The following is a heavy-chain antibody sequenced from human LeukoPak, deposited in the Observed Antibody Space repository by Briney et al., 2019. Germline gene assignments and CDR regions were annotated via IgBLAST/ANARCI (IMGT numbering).Heavy chain of an antibody. CDR3: ARDPTSSRAMAYFDY. J-gene: IGHJ4*02. CDR2: ISGGSGSTI. V-gene: IGHV3-48*03. Sequence: GGSLRLSCAASGFNFGSYEMSWFRQAPGKGLEWTSYISGGSGSTIYYADSVKGRFTISRDNALYLQLNSLRAEDTAIYYCARDPTSSRAMAYFDYWGQGTLVAVSS. D-gene: IGHD3-16*01. CDR1: GFNFGSYE.